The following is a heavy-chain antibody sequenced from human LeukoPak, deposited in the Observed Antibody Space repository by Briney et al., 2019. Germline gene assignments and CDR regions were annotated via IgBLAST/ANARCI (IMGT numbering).Heavy chain of an antibody. Sequence: GGSLRLSCVASTFTVSSTFMSWVRQAPGKGLEWVSTIYTGGGTDYADSVMGRFTISRESFKNTLYLQMNSLRDEDTAVYYCARGPPFDPWGQGTLVTVSS. CDR2: IYTGGGT. CDR3: ARGPPFDP. CDR1: TFTVSSTF. J-gene: IGHJ5*02. V-gene: IGHV3-66*01.